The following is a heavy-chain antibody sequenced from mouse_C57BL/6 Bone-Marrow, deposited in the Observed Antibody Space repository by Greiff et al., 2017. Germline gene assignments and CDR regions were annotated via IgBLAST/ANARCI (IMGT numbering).Heavy chain of an antibody. D-gene: IGHD1-1*01. V-gene: IGHV1-54*01. J-gene: IGHJ1*03. CDR2: INPGSGGT. CDR1: GYAFTNYL. CDR3: ASPLITTVGYFDV. Sequence: QVQLQQSGAELVRPGTSVKVSCKASGYAFTNYLIEWVKQRPGQGLEWIGVINPGSGGTNYNEKFKGKATLTADTSSSTAYMQLSSLTSEDSAVYFCASPLITTVGYFDVWGTGTTVTVSS.